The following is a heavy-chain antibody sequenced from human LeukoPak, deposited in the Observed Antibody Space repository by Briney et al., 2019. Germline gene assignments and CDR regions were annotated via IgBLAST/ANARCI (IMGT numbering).Heavy chain of an antibody. CDR1: GFTFSTYP. V-gene: IGHV3-30*04. J-gene: IGHJ5*02. Sequence: PGGSLRLSCAASGFTFSTYPMHWVRQAPGKGLEWVTVISYDGSNKFYADSVKGRSTISRDNSKNTLNLQMNSLRAEDTAVYYCARDLGQYYDTSDNWFDPWGQGTLVTVSS. CDR3: ARDLGQYYDTSDNWFDP. D-gene: IGHD3-22*01. CDR2: ISYDGSNK.